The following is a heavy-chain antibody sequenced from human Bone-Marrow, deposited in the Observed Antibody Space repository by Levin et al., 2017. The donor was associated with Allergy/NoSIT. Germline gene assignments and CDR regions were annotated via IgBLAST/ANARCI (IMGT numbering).Heavy chain of an antibody. CDR1: GFTFSSYA. CDR3: AKGAGWVAGAVALI. D-gene: IGHD6-19*01. CDR2: ISGSGTTT. J-gene: IGHJ4*02. Sequence: GGSLRLSCAASGFTFSSYAMSWVRQAPGKGLDWVSAISGSGTTTYYADSVKGRFTISRDNSMTTLYLQMNSLRAEDTAVYYCAKGAGWVAGAVALIWGQGTLVTVSS. V-gene: IGHV3-23*01.